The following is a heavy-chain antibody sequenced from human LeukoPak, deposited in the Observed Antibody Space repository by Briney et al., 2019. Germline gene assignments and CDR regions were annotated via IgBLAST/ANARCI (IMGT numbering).Heavy chain of an antibody. V-gene: IGHV3-7*01. J-gene: IGHJ4*02. CDR2: IKQGGTEK. CDR1: GFIFSSYW. CDR3: TIESAAAGDY. D-gene: IGHD6-13*01. Sequence: PGGSLRLSCAASGFIFSSYWMAWVRQAPGKGLEGVANIKQGGTEKNYVDSVKGRCTISRDNAKKSLYLQMNSLRVEDTALYYCTIESAAAGDYSGQGTQVTVSS.